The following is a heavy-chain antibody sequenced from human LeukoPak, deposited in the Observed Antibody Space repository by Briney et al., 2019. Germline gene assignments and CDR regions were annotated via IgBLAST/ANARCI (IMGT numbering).Heavy chain of an antibody. CDR2: INHSGST. CDR1: GGSISGYY. Sequence: NPSETLSLTCTVSGGSISGYYWSWIRQPPGKGLEWIGEINHSGSTNYNPSLKSRVTISVDTSKNQFSLKLSSVTAADTAVYHCARGEVYSSGWSKADYWGQGTLVTVSS. V-gene: IGHV4-34*01. D-gene: IGHD6-19*01. CDR3: ARGEVYSSGWSKADY. J-gene: IGHJ4*02.